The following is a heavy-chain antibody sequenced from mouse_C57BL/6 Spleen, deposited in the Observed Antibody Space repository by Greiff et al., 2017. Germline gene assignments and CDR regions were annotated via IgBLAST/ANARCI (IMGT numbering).Heavy chain of an antibody. CDR2: FHPSDSDT. D-gene: IGHD2-3*01. CDR3: ASRTEPGAMDY. J-gene: IGHJ3*01. CDR1: GYTFTTYS. V-gene: IGHV1-74*01. Sequence: QVHVQQPGAELVKPGASVKVSCKASGYTFTTYSIQWMKQIHGQSLEWIGKFHPSDSDTKYNQKFKGKATLTVDKSSSTAYMQLSSLTSDDSAVYYCASRTEPGAMDYWGQGTLVTVSA.